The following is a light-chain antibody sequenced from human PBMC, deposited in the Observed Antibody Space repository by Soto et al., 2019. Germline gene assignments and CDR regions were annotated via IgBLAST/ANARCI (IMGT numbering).Light chain of an antibody. V-gene: IGKV3-20*01. J-gene: IGKJ1*01. CDR3: QQFGSSRWT. CDR1: QSVSSSY. CDR2: DAS. Sequence: EIGLTQSPGTLSLSPGERATLSCRASQSVSSSYLAWYQQRPGQAPRLLTYDASSRATGIPDRFSGSGSGTDFTLTISSLEPEDFAVYYCQQFGSSRWTFGQGTKVEI.